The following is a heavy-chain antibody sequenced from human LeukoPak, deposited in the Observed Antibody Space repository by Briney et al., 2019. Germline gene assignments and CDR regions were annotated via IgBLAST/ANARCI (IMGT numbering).Heavy chain of an antibody. CDR3: ATDRGWRTSGYYLYYFEY. CDR2: ISSSSSYI. Sequence: PGGSLRLSCAASGFTFSSYAMSWVRQAPGKGLEWVSSISSSSSYIYYADSVKGRFTISRDNAKNSLYLQMSSLRAEDTAVYYCATDRGWRTSGYYLYYFEYWGQGTLVTFSS. V-gene: IGHV3-21*01. CDR1: GFTFSSYA. D-gene: IGHD3-3*01. J-gene: IGHJ4*02.